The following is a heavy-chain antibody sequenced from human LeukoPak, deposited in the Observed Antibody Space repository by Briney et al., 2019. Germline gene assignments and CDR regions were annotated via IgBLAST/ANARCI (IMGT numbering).Heavy chain of an antibody. V-gene: IGHV1-2*02. CDR1: GYTFTGYY. J-gene: IGHJ6*02. CDR2: INPNSGGT. Sequence: ASVKVSCKASGYTFTGYYMHWVRQAPGQGLEWMGWINPNSGGTNYAQKFQGRVTMTRDTSISTAYMELSRLRSDDTAVYYCARDLSSIWNYYYYGMDVWGQGTTVTVSS. D-gene: IGHD1-1*01. CDR3: ARDLSSIWNYYYYGMDV.